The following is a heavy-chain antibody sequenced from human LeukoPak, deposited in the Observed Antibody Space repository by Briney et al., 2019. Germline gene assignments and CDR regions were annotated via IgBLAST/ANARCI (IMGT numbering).Heavy chain of an antibody. CDR1: GGSVSSGSYY. CDR3: ARETVATALDY. D-gene: IGHD5-12*01. V-gene: IGHV4-61*01. J-gene: IGHJ4*02. Sequence: PSETLSLSCTVSGGSVSSGSYYSSWIRQPPGKGLEWIGNIYYSGSTNYNPSLKSRVTISVDTSKNQFSLKLSSVTAADTAVYYCARETVATALDYWGQGTLVTVSS. CDR2: IYYSGST.